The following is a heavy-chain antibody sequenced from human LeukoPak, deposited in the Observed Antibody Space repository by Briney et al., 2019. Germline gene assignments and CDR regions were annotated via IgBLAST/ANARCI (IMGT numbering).Heavy chain of an antibody. D-gene: IGHD6-19*01. J-gene: IGHJ4*02. V-gene: IGHV3-23*01. CDR2: ISGSGGST. CDR3: AKRSAESSGYFDY. CDR1: GFTFSSYA. Sequence: GGSLRLSCAASGFTFSSYAMSWVRQAPGKGLEWVSAISGSGGSTYYADSVKGRFTISRDKSKNTLYLQMNSLRAEDTAVYYCAKRSAESSGYFDYWGQGTLVTVSS.